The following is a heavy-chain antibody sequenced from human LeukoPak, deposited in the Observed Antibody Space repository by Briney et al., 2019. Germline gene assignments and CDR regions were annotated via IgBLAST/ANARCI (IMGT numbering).Heavy chain of an antibody. J-gene: IGHJ4*02. V-gene: IGHV1-2*02. CDR2: INPNSGGT. CDR1: GCTFTGYY. Sequence: ASVKVSCKASGCTFTGYYMHWVRQAPGQGLEWMGWINPNSGGTNYAQKFQGRVTMTRDTSISTAYMELSRLRSDDTAVYYCARDSGGSSRGIDYRGQGTLVTVSS. D-gene: IGHD1-26*01. CDR3: ARDSGGSSRGIDY.